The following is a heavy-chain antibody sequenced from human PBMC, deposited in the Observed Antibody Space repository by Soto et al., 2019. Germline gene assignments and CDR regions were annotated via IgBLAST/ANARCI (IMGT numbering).Heavy chain of an antibody. CDR2: ISAYNGNT. Sequence: XSVKVSCTASGCTFTSYGISWVRQAPGQGLEWMGWISAYNGNTNYAQKLQGRVTMTTDTSTSTAYMELRSLRSDDTAVYYCARDLRVAVAGPPGYWGQGTLVTVSS. J-gene: IGHJ4*02. D-gene: IGHD6-19*01. V-gene: IGHV1-18*04. CDR3: ARDLRVAVAGPPGY. CDR1: GCTFTSYG.